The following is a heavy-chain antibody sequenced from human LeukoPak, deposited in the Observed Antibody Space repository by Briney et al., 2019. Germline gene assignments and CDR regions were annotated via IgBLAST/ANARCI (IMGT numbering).Heavy chain of an antibody. CDR1: GFTFSNYW. J-gene: IGHJ4*02. D-gene: IGHD6-13*01. CDR2: IYTDGSRR. Sequence: GGSLRLSCAASGFTFSNYWMHWVRQAPGKGLVWVSRIYTDGSRRSYADSVKGRFSISRDNAKNTVYLQMSSLRAEDTAVYYCASASSHRIAAGGDYWGQGTLVTVSS. CDR3: ASASSHRIAAGGDY. V-gene: IGHV3-74*01.